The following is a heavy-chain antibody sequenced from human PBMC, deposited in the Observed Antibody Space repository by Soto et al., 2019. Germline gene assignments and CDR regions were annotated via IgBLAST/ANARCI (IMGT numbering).Heavy chain of an antibody. CDR1: GFTFSSYS. Sequence: PGGSLRLSCAASGFTFSSYSMNWVRQAPGKGLEWVSSISSSSSYIYYADSVKGRFTISRDNAKNSLYLQMNSLRAEDTAVYYCSRYRITGARNRSYYYYGMDVWGQGTTVTVSS. J-gene: IGHJ6*02. D-gene: IGHD1-20*01. V-gene: IGHV3-21*01. CDR2: ISSSSSYI. CDR3: SRYRITGARNRSYYYYGMDV.